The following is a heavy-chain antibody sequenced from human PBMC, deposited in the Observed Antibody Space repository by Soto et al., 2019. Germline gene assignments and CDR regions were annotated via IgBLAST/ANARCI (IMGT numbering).Heavy chain of an antibody. D-gene: IGHD6-19*01. Sequence: EVQLLESGGGLVQPGGSLRLSCAASGFTFSSYAMSWVRQAPGKGLEWVSAISGSGGSTYYADSVKGRFTISRDNSKNTLYLQMNSLRAEDTAVYYCANKYSSGWFVGAYYYYGMDVWGQGTTVTVSS. CDR2: ISGSGGST. CDR1: GFTFSSYA. V-gene: IGHV3-23*01. J-gene: IGHJ6*02. CDR3: ANKYSSGWFVGAYYYYGMDV.